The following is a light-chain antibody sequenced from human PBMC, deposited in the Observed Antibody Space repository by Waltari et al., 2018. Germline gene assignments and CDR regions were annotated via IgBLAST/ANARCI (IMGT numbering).Light chain of an antibody. J-gene: IGKJ4*01. CDR3: QQYYSTPLT. CDR1: QSVFYSSDNKNY. V-gene: IGKV4-1*01. Sequence: DIVMTRSLDSLAVSLGERATINCKSSQSVFYSSDNKNYLAWYQQKPGQPPKLLIYWASTRESGVPDRFSGSGSGTDFTLTISSLQAEDVAVYYCQQYYSTPLTFGGGTKVQIK. CDR2: WAS.